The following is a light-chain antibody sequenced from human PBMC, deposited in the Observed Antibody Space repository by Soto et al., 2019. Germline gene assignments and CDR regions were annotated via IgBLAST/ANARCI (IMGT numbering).Light chain of an antibody. CDR1: QSVSSY. Sequence: ILLTQSPAPLSLSPGSRSTLSCRASQSVSSYLAWYQQKPGQAPRLLIYGASSGAAGIPDRFGGSGSETDFTLTIYRLEPEDFAVYYCQQYTGPPTTFGQGTQLEIK. CDR3: QQYTGPPTT. V-gene: IGKV3-20*01. CDR2: GAS. J-gene: IGKJ5*01.